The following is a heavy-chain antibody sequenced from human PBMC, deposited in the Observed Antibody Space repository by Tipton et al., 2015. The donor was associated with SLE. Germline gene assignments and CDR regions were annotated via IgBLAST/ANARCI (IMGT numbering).Heavy chain of an antibody. Sequence: LRLSCSVSGGSLSSSLYYWGWIRQPPGKGLEWIGSIYYSGSTYYNASLRGRITVSVDTSENQFSLKLSSVTAADTAVYYCARGTSDRYFYYLDVWGRGTTVTVSS. CDR3: ARGTSDRYFYYLDV. CDR1: GGSLSSSLYY. CDR2: IYYSGST. J-gene: IGHJ6*03. V-gene: IGHV4-39*07.